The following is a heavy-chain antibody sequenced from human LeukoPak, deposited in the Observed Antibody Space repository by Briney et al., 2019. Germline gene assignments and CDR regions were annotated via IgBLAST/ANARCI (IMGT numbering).Heavy chain of an antibody. J-gene: IGHJ6*02. Sequence: PSETLSLTCTVSGGSISSGDYSWSWIRQPPGKGLEWIGYIYYSGSTYYNPSLKSRVTISVDTSKNQFSLKLSPVTAADTAVYYCARVISHNYYYYYGMDVWGQGTTVTVSS. CDR2: IYYSGST. CDR1: GGSISSGDYS. V-gene: IGHV4-30-4*01. CDR3: ARVISHNYYYYYGMDV.